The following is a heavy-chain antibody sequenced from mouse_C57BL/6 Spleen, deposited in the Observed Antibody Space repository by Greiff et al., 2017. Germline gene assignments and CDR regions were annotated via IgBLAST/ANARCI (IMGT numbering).Heavy chain of an antibody. V-gene: IGHV1-26*01. CDR2: INPNNGGT. J-gene: IGHJ4*01. Sequence: EVQLQQSGPELVKPGASVKISCKASGYTFTDYYMNWVKQSHGKSLEWIGDINPNNGGTSYNQKFKGKATLTVDKSSSTAYMELRSLTSEDSAVYYCARWRDYYAMDYWGQGTSVTVSS. CDR3: ARWRDYYAMDY. CDR1: GYTFTDYY.